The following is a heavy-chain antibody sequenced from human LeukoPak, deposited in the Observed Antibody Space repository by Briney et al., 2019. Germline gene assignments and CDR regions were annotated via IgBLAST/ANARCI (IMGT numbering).Heavy chain of an antibody. CDR2: IYYSGST. CDR3: ATGRRKLLWFGELSYWFDP. V-gene: IGHV4-39*01. D-gene: IGHD3-10*01. CDR1: GDSMRNNNYY. J-gene: IGHJ5*02. Sequence: SETLSLPCTVSGDSMRNNNYYGGRIRQPPGKGVEWIGSIYYSGSTYCNPSLEGPVTISVDTSKNQSSLKLSSLTAADTAVYYGATGRRKLLWFGELSYWFDPWGQGTLVTVSS.